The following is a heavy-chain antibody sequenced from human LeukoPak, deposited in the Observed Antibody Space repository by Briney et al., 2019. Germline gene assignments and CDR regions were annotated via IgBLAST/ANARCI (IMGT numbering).Heavy chain of an antibody. Sequence: GGSLRLSCAASGFTFSDAWMSWVRQAPGKGLEWVGRIKSKTDGGTTDCAAPVKGRFTISRDDSKNTLYLQMNSLKAEDTAVYYCTTWGPVVVAAHLDYWGQGTLVTVSS. D-gene: IGHD2-15*01. CDR1: GFTFSDAW. V-gene: IGHV3-15*01. J-gene: IGHJ4*02. CDR2: IKSKTDGGTT. CDR3: TTWGPVVVAAHLDY.